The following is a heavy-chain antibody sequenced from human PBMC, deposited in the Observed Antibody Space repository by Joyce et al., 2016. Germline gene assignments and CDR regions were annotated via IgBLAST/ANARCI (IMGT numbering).Heavy chain of an antibody. CDR3: ARLVVLTGARYFDL. CDR2: VEHDENNI. Sequence: EEQLVESGGGLVQPGGSLRLSCVASQFTFSNDWMSWVRQAPGKGLEWLANVEHDENNIFYADSVGGRFTASRDNAMKSLYLQMNSLGSDDTAVYYCARLVVLTGARYFDLWGRGTLVTVSS. V-gene: IGHV3-7*01. D-gene: IGHD3-9*01. J-gene: IGHJ2*01. CDR1: QFTFSNDW.